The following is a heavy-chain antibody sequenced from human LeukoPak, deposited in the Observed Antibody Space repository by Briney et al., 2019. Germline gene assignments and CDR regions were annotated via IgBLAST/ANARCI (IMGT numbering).Heavy chain of an antibody. CDR3: ARHGYCSSTSCYEVDY. V-gene: IGHV4-59*08. Sequence: PSETLSLTCTVSGGSISGWYWSWIRQPPGKGLEWIGYIYGSGNTNYNPSLKSRVTISVDTSKNQFSLKLSSVTAADTAVYYCARHGYCSSTSCYEVDYWGQGTLVTVSS. CDR1: GGSISGWY. CDR2: IYGSGNT. J-gene: IGHJ4*02. D-gene: IGHD2-2*03.